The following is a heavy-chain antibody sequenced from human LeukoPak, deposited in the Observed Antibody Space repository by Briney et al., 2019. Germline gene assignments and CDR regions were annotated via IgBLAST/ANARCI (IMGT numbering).Heavy chain of an antibody. CDR2: INPSGGST. Sequence: ASVKVSCKASGYTFTSYYMHWVRQAPGQGLEWMGIINPSGGSTSYAQKFQGRVIMTRDTSMSTVYMELSSLRSEDTAVYYCARDLTPVVGATTFDYWGQGTLVTVSS. J-gene: IGHJ4*02. V-gene: IGHV1-46*01. CDR1: GYTFTSYY. D-gene: IGHD1-26*01. CDR3: ARDLTPVVGATTFDY.